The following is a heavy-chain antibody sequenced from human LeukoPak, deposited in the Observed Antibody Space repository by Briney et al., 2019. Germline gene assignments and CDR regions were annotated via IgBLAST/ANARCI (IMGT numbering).Heavy chain of an antibody. D-gene: IGHD5-18*01. Sequence: ASVKVSCKASGYTFTSYGISWVRQAPGQGLEWMGWISAYNGNTNHAQKLHGRVTMTTDTSTSTAYMELRSLRSDDTAVYYCARNLDSYVTYYFDYCGQGTLVTVSS. J-gene: IGHJ4*02. CDR3: ARNLDSYVTYYFDY. V-gene: IGHV1-18*01. CDR1: GYTFTSYG. CDR2: ISAYNGNT.